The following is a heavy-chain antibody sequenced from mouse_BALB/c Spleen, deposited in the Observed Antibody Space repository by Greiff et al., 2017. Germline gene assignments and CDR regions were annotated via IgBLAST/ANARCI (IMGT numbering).Heavy chain of an antibody. CDR3: ARDRGGLWAMDY. CDR1: GFSLTSYG. CDR2: IWAGGST. Sequence: VMLVESGPGLVAPSQSLSITCTVSGFSLTSYGVHWVRQPPGKGLEWLGVIWAGGSTNYNSALMSRLSISKDNSKSQVVLKMNSLQTDDTSMYYCARDRGGLWAMDYWGQGTSVTVSS. J-gene: IGHJ4*01. D-gene: IGHD1-1*02. V-gene: IGHV2-9*02.